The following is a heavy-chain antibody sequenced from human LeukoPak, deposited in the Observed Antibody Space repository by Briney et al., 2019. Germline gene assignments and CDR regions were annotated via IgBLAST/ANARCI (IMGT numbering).Heavy chain of an antibody. D-gene: IGHD6-19*01. CDR1: GFTFSDYY. V-gene: IGHV3-11*04. J-gene: IGHJ3*02. CDR2: ISSSGSTI. Sequence: GGSLRLSCAASGFTFSDYYMSWIRQAPGKGLEWVSYISSSGSTIYYADSVKGRFTISRDNAKNSLYLQMNSLRAEDTAVYYCARDPGISSGWYDAFDIWGQGTMVTVSS. CDR3: ARDPGISSGWYDAFDI.